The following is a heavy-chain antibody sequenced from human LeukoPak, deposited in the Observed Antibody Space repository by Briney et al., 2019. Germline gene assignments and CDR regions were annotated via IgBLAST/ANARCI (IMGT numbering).Heavy chain of an antibody. Sequence: PGGSLRLSCAASGFTFSSYWMTWVRQAPGKGLEWVANIIQDGGEMYYVDSVKGRFTISRDNAKNSLYLQMNSLRAEDTAVYYCASHKNFGVVNIWGQGTLVTVSS. J-gene: IGHJ4*02. D-gene: IGHD3-3*01. CDR3: ASHKNFGVVNI. V-gene: IGHV3-7*02. CDR1: GFTFSSYW. CDR2: IIQDGGEM.